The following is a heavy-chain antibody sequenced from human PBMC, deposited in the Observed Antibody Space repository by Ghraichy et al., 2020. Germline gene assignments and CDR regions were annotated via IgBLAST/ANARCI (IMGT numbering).Heavy chain of an antibody. V-gene: IGHV3-72*01. D-gene: IGHD2/OR15-2a*01. CDR2: IRNKANSYTT. J-gene: IGHJ4*02. CDR3: ARGSANLKIDFDY. Sequence: GGSLRLSCAVSGLTFSDHYMDWVRQAPGEGLEWVARIRNKANSYTTQYAASVKGRFTVSRDDSKNSLYLQMNGLKTEDTAVYYCARGSANLKIDFDYWGQGTLVTVSS. CDR1: GLTFSDHY.